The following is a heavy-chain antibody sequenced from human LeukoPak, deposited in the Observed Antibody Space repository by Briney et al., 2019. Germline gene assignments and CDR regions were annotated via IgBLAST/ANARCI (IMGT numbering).Heavy chain of an antibody. V-gene: IGHV3-30*02. CDR2: IRYDGSNK. D-gene: IGHD2-21*01. J-gene: IGHJ4*02. CDR3: AKDSKRIGVVIPIDAGDYFDY. CDR1: GSTLSSYG. Sequence: GGCLRLSCAVDGSTLSSYGIHSVRQAPGKGLEWVPFIRYDGSNKYYADSVKGRSTIARDNSKHTMYLQTDSVRPEDTAVYYCAKDSKRIGVVIPIDAGDYFDYWGQGTLVTVSS.